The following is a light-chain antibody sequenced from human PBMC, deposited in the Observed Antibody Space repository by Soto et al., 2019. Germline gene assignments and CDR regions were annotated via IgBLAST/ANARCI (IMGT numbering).Light chain of an antibody. CDR1: QGIRND. CDR2: AAS. Sequence: AIQMTQSPSSLSASVGDRVTITCRASQGIRNDLGCYQQKPGKAPKLLIYAASSLQSGVPSRFSGSGSGTDFTLTISSLQPEDFGTYYCLQDYNYPRTFGQGTKVEIK. CDR3: LQDYNYPRT. V-gene: IGKV1-6*01. J-gene: IGKJ1*01.